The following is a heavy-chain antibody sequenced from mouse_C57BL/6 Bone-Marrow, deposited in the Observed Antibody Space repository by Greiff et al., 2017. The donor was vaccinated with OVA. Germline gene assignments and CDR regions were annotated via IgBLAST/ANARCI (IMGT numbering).Heavy chain of an antibody. CDR2: IWSGGST. V-gene: IGHV2-2*01. J-gene: IGHJ3*01. Sequence: QVQLQQSGPGLVQPSQSLSITCTVSGFSLTSYGVHWVRQSPGKGLEWLGVIWSGGSTDYNAAFISRLSISKDNSKSQVFFKMNSLQSDDTAIYYCAKSMVTTEAWFAYWGQGTLVTVSA. D-gene: IGHD2-2*01. CDR3: AKSMVTTEAWFAY. CDR1: GFSLTSYG.